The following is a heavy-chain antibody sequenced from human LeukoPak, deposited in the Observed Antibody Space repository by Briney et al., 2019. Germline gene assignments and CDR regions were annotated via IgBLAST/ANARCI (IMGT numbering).Heavy chain of an antibody. J-gene: IGHJ6*02. CDR3: AREPRPSYYYYGMDV. Sequence: GGSLRLSCAASGITFSNYGMHWVRQAPGKGLEWVAVISYDGSHKYYADSVKGRFTISRDTSKNTLYLQMNSLRAEDTAVYYCAREPRPSYYYYGMDVWGQGTTVTVSS. CDR2: ISYDGSHK. CDR1: GITFSNYG. V-gene: IGHV3-30*03.